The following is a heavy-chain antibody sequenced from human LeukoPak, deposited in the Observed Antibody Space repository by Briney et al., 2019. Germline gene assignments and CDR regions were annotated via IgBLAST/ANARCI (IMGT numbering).Heavy chain of an antibody. CDR2: ISYDGSNK. CDR1: GFTFSSYG. Sequence: GRSLRLSCAASGFTFSSYGMHWVRQAPGKGLEWVAVISYDGSNKYYADSVKGRFTISRDNSKNTLYLQMNSLRAEDTAVYYCAKGPDIVVVATGYFDLWGRGTLVTVSS. V-gene: IGHV3-30*18. D-gene: IGHD2-15*01. J-gene: IGHJ2*01. CDR3: AKGPDIVVVATGYFDL.